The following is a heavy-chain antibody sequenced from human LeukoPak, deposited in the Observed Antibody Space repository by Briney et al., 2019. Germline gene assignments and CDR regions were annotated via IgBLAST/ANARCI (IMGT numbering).Heavy chain of an antibody. J-gene: IGHJ3*02. CDR3: AREGGGYSSGGDAFDI. V-gene: IGHV4-59*01. Sequence: SETPSLTCTVSGGSISSYYWSWIRQPPGKGLEWIGYIYYSGSTNYNPSLKSRVTISVDTSKNQFSLKLSSVTAADTAVYYCAREGGGYSSGGDAFDIWGQGTMVTVSS. CDR2: IYYSGST. D-gene: IGHD6-19*01. CDR1: GGSISSYY.